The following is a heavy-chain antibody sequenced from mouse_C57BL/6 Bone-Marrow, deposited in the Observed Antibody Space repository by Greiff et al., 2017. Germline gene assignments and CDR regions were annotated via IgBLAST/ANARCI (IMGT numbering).Heavy chain of an antibody. J-gene: IGHJ2*01. Sequence: QVQLQQSGSELRSPGSSVKLSCKDFDSEVFPIAYMSWVRQKPGHGFEWIGGILPSIGSTINGEKFEDKATLDADTLSNTAYLELNSLTSDASAIYCCARGTTVVPYFDYWGQGTTLTVSS. CDR1: DSEVFPIAY. CDR2: ILPSIGST. CDR3: ARGTTVVPYFDY. D-gene: IGHD1-1*01. V-gene: IGHV15-2*01.